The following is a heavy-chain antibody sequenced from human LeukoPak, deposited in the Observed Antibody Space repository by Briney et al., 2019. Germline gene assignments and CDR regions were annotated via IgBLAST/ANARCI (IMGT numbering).Heavy chain of an antibody. CDR2: ISAYNGNT. D-gene: IGHD5-18*01. V-gene: IGHV1-18*01. Sequence: GASVKVSCKASGYTFTSYGISWVRQAPGQGLEWMGWISAYNGNTNYAQKLQGRVTMTTDTSTSTAYMELRSLRSDDTAVYYYASLITIYTAASGYNYYFDYWGQGTLVTVSS. CDR1: GYTFTSYG. J-gene: IGHJ4*02. CDR3: ASLITIYTAASGYNYYFDY.